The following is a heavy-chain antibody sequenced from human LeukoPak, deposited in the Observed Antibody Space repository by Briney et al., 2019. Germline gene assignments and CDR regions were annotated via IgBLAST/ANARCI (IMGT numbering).Heavy chain of an antibody. J-gene: IGHJ4*02. Sequence: GGSLRLSCAASGFTFSSYWMNWVRQPPGKGLEWVSAIDNSGRNTFYADSVKGRFTISRDNSKNTLYLQMNSLRAEDTAVYYCAKVSLVSLNLDYWGQGTLVTVSS. CDR1: GFTFSSYW. D-gene: IGHD6-13*01. CDR3: AKVSLVSLNLDY. CDR2: IDNSGRNT. V-gene: IGHV3-23*01.